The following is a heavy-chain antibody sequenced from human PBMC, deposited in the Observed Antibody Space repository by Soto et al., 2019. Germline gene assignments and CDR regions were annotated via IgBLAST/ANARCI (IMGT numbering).Heavy chain of an antibody. J-gene: IGHJ4*02. Sequence: PGGSLRLSCGASGFTFKNSAMTWVRQAPGQGLEYVSSITNSGGHTFYANSVKGRFTISRDNAKNTLYLQMSSLRDEDTAVYYYVIGTSGYYDYWGQGALVTVSS. CDR2: ITNSGGHT. CDR3: VIGTSGYYDY. D-gene: IGHD3-22*01. V-gene: IGHV3-64D*06. CDR1: GFTFKNSA.